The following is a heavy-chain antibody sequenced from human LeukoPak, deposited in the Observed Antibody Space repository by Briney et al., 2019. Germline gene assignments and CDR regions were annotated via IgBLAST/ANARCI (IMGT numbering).Heavy chain of an antibody. Sequence: SDTLSLTCTVSGRSISSSSYSWGWIRQPPGKGLEWIGSIYYSGSTYYNPSLKSRVTISVDTSKNQFSLKLSSVTAADTAVYYCARGLTSSGYEFDYWGQGTLVTVSS. CDR1: GRSISSSSYS. V-gene: IGHV4-39*01. CDR3: ARGLTSSGYEFDY. J-gene: IGHJ4*02. D-gene: IGHD3-22*01. CDR2: IYYSGST.